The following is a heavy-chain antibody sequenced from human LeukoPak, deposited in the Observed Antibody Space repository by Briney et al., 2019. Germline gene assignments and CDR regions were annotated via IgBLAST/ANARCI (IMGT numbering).Heavy chain of an antibody. Sequence: WVRRAPGKGLEWLGTVYYGRTTYYNPSLDGRVTISLDTSANHFSLQLNSVTAADTAVYYCVRHDGRGGATMGAFDSWGQGSLVTVSS. CDR2: VYYGRTT. CDR3: VRHDGRGGATMGAFDS. D-gene: IGHD5-12*01. J-gene: IGHJ5*01. V-gene: IGHV4-39*01.